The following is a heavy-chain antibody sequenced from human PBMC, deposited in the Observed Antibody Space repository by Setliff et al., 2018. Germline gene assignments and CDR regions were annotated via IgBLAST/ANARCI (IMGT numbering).Heavy chain of an antibody. V-gene: IGHV4-4*02. D-gene: IGHD2-21*01. J-gene: IGHJ6*03. CDR1: GGSISSHY. CDR2: IYHSGSI. CDR3: ARGLEGEGYFYYMDV. Sequence: SETLSLTCTVSGGSISSHYWTWVRQPPGKGLEWIGEIYHSGSINYNPSRTSRVTMSVDKSKNQFPLKFTSVTAADTAVYYCARGLEGEGYFYYMDVRGKGNTVTVSS.